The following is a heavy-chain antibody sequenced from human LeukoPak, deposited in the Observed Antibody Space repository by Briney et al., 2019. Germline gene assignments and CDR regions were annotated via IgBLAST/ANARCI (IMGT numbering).Heavy chain of an antibody. D-gene: IGHD3-10*01. CDR2: ISSSADTI. CDR1: GFTFSSYE. J-gene: IGHJ6*03. V-gene: IGHV3-48*03. CDR3: AREGIRHYYYYYYMDV. Sequence: QSGGSLRLSCAASGFTFSSYEMNWVRQAPGKGLEWVSYISSSADTIYYADSVKGRFTISRDNAKNSLYLQMNSLRAEDTAVYYCAREGIRHYYYYYYMDVWGKGTTVTISS.